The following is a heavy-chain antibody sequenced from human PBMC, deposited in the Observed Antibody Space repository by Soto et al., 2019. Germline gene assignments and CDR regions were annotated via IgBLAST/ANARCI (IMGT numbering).Heavy chain of an antibody. CDR1: GFTFSSYG. J-gene: IGHJ3*02. CDR3: ARDRVVGATTAEVDAFDI. V-gene: IGHV3-33*01. D-gene: IGHD1-26*01. Sequence: PGGSLRLSCAASGFTFSSYGMHWVRQAPGKGLEWVAVIWYDGSNKYYADSVKGRFTISRDNSKNTLYLQMNSLRAEDTAVYYCARDRVVGATTAEVDAFDIWGQWTMVTVSS. CDR2: IWYDGSNK.